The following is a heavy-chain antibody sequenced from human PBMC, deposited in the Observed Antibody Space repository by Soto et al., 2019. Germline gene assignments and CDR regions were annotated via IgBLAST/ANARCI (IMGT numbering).Heavy chain of an antibody. J-gene: IGHJ4*02. CDR3: ARGMGPMGRGARYYFDY. CDR1: GYTFTGYY. CDR2: INPNSGGT. V-gene: IGHV1-2*02. D-gene: IGHD3-10*01. Sequence: ASVKVSCKASGYTFTGYYMHWVRQAPGQGLEWMGWINPNSGGTNYAQKFQGRVTMTRDTSISTAYMELSRLRSDDTAVYYCARGMGPMGRGARYYFDYWGQGTLVTV.